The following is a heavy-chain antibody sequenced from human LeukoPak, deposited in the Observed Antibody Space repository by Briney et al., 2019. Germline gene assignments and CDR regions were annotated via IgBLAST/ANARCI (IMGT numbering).Heavy chain of an antibody. V-gene: IGHV3-7*01. J-gene: IGHJ3*02. CDR2: INQGGSEK. CDR3: ARDRCGRTSCYNDAFDI. Sequence: GESLRLSCAASGFTFSNYWMSWVRQAPGKGLEWVANINQGGSEKYYVDSVKGRFTISRDNAKNSLYLQMNSLRDEDTAVYYCARDRCGRTSCYNDAFDIWGQGTMVTVSS. D-gene: IGHD2-2*02. CDR1: GFTFSNYW.